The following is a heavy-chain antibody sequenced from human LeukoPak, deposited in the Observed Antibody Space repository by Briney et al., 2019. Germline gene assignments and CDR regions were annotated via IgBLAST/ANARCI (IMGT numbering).Heavy chain of an antibody. D-gene: IGHD2-8*02. CDR3: ARDTYWSPFY. J-gene: IGHJ4*02. CDR2: ISGSGGST. Sequence: GGSLRLSCAASGFTFSSYAMSWVRQAPGKGLEWVSAISGSGGSTYYADSVKGRFTISRDNSESTVFLQMNSLRLEDAGMYYCARDTYWSPFYWGQGTLLTVSS. CDR1: GFTFSSYA. V-gene: IGHV3-23*01.